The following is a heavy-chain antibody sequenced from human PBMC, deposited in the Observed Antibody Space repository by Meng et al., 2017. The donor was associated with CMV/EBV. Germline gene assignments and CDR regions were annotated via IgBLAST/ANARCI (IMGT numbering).Heavy chain of an antibody. CDR2: ISYDGSNK. Sequence: GGSLRLSCAASGFTFSSYAMHWVRQAPGKGLECVAVISYDGSNKYYADSVKGRFTISRDNSKNTLYLQMNSLRAEDTAVYYCARLPIIAARLNSVWFDPWGQGTLVTVSS. CDR1: GFTFSSYA. D-gene: IGHD6-6*01. V-gene: IGHV3-30*04. J-gene: IGHJ5*02. CDR3: ARLPIIAARLNSVWFDP.